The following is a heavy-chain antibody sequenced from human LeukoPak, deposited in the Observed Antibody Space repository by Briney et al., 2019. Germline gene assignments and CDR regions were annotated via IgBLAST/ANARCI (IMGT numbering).Heavy chain of an antibody. V-gene: IGHV1-2*06. D-gene: IGHD3-10*01. CDR2: INPNSGGT. CDR1: GYTFTGYY. Sequence: EASVKVSCKASGYTFTGYYMHWVRQAPGQGLEWMGRINPNSGGTNYAQKFQGRVTMTRDTSISTAYMELSRLRSDDTAVYYCATWAAMVRGVISDYWGQGTLVTVSS. J-gene: IGHJ4*02. CDR3: ATWAAMVRGVISDY.